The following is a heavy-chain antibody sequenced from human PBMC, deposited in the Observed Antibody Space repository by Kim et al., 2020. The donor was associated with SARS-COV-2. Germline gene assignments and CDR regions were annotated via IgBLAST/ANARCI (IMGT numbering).Heavy chain of an antibody. CDR1: GFTFSSYS. CDR2: ISSSSSYI. D-gene: IGHD3-10*01. CDR3: ARDREYGRPGPIDY. J-gene: IGHJ4*02. V-gene: IGHV3-21*01. Sequence: GGSLRLSCAASGFTFSSYSMNWVRQAPGKGLEWVSSISSSSSYIYYADSVKGRFTISRDNAKNSLYLQMNSLRAEDTAVYYCARDREYGRPGPIDYWGQGTLVTVSS.